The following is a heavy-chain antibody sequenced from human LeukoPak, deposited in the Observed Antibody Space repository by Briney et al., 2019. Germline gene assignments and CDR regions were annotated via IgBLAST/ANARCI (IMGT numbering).Heavy chain of an antibody. CDR1: GFTFNKYT. V-gene: IGHV3-21*04. D-gene: IGHD5-12*01. Sequence: GGSLRLSCSASGFTFNKYTMNWVRQAPGKGVEWVSSIRDSSTYIYYAQSVKGRFTLSRDNTNNSLYLRMDRLRVEDTAVYYCARGYTGYDYPFDSWGQGTLVTVSS. CDR2: IRDSSTYI. CDR3: ARGYTGYDYPFDS. J-gene: IGHJ4*02.